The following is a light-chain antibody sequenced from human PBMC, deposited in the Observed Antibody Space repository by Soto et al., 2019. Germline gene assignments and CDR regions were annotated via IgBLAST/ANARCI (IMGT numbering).Light chain of an antibody. V-gene: IGKV3-15*01. J-gene: IGKJ4*02. Sequence: IVMTQSPAILSVSPGERATLSCRASQSVRNNLGWYQQKPGQAPRLLIYGASIRATGIPARFSGSGAGTEFTLTISSLLSEDYAVYYCHQYNDWPPLTFGGGTKVEIK. CDR2: GAS. CDR3: HQYNDWPPLT. CDR1: QSVRNN.